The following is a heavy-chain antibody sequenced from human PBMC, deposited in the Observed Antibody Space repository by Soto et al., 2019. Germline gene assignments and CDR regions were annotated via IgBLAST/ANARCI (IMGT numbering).Heavy chain of an antibody. J-gene: IGHJ5*02. CDR1: GYTFNSYG. CDR3: ARENSDYVWGSYRSPNWFDP. CDR2: ISTYNGNT. D-gene: IGHD3-16*02. Sequence: QVQLVQSGAEVKKPGASVKVSCKASGYTFNSYGITWVRQAPGQGLEWMGWISTYNGNTNYAQNLQGRVTMTTDTSPSTAYMELRSLRADDTAVYYCARENSDYVWGSYRSPNWFDPWGQGTLVTVSS. V-gene: IGHV1-18*01.